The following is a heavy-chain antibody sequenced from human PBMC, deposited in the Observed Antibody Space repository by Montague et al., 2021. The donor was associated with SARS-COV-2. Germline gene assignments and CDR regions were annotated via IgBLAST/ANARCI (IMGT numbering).Heavy chain of an antibody. J-gene: IGHJ4*02. D-gene: IGHD3-9*01. V-gene: IGHV2-70*20. CDR3: ARSLYDILTGYYLPFDY. CDR2: IDWXDNK. Sequence: PALVKPTQTLTLTCTFSGSSLSTSGMCVSWVRQPPGKALEWLALIDWXDNKFYSTSLKTRLTISKDTSKNQVVLTMTNVDPVDTATYYCARSLYDILTGYYLPFDYWGQGTLVTVSS. CDR1: GSSLSTSGMC.